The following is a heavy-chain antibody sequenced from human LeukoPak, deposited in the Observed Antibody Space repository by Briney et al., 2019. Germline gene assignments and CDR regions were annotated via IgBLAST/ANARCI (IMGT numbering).Heavy chain of an antibody. Sequence: SETLSLTCTASGGSISSSSYYWGWIRQPPGKGLEWIGSIYYSGSTYYNPSLKSRVTISVDTSKNQFSLKLSSVTAADTAVYYCARGSMQNWFDPWGQGTLVTVSS. CDR3: ARGSMQNWFDP. CDR1: GGSISSSSYY. CDR2: IYYSGST. V-gene: IGHV4-39*07. J-gene: IGHJ5*02.